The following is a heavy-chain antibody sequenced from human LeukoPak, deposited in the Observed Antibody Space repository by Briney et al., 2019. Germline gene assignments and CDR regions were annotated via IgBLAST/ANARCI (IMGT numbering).Heavy chain of an antibody. D-gene: IGHD3-22*01. Sequence: ASVKVSCKASGYTFTSYGISWVRQAPGQGLEWMGWISAYNGNTNHAQKLQGRATMTTDTFTSTAYMEPRSLRSDDTAVYCCARAKRTYYYDSSGTVDPWGQGTLVTVSS. CDR2: ISAYNGNT. CDR3: ARAKRTYYYDSSGTVDP. J-gene: IGHJ5*02. V-gene: IGHV1-18*01. CDR1: GYTFTSYG.